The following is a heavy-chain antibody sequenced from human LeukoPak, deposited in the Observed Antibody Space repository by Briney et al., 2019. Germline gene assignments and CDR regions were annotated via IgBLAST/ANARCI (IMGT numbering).Heavy chain of an antibody. CDR3: ARDPGYSYGYLRYWYFDL. D-gene: IGHD5-18*01. V-gene: IGHV4-34*01. CDR2: INHSGST. CDR1: GGSFSGYY. Sequence: SETLSLTCAVYGGSFSGYYWSWVRQPPGKGLEWIGEINHSGSTNYNPSLKSRVTISVDTSKNQFSLKLSSVTAADTAVYYCARDPGYSYGYLRYWYFDLWGRGTLVTVSS. J-gene: IGHJ2*01.